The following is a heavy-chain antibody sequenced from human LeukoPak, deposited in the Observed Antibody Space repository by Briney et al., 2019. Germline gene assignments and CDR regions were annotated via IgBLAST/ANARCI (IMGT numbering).Heavy chain of an antibody. D-gene: IGHD6-19*01. CDR1: GYSISSGYY. CDR2: IYHSGST. V-gene: IGHV4-38-2*02. J-gene: IGHJ4*02. Sequence: PSETLSLTCTVSGYSISSGYYWGWIRQPPGKGLEWIGSIYHSGSTYYNPSLKSRVTISVDTSKNQFPLKLSSVTAADTAVYYCARQEQWLVPPGDWGQGTLVTVSS. CDR3: ARQEQWLVPPGD.